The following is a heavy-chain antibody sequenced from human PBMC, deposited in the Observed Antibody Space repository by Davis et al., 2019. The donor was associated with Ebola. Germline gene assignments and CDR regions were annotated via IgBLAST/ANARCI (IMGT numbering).Heavy chain of an antibody. V-gene: IGHV1-2*02. Sequence: ASVKVSCKASGYTFTGYYMHWVRQAPGQGLEWMGWINPNSGGTNYAQKFQGRVTMTRDTSISTAYMELSRLRSDDTAVYYCARDPLGVRGDDYYYGMDVWGQGTTVTVSS. CDR2: INPNSGGT. D-gene: IGHD3-16*01. J-gene: IGHJ6*02. CDR1: GYTFTGYY. CDR3: ARDPLGVRGDDYYYGMDV.